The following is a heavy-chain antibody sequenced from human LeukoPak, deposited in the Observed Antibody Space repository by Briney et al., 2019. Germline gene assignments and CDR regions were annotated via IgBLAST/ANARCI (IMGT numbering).Heavy chain of an antibody. CDR3: ARWGNDVPFDY. CDR2: INPSGGST. V-gene: IGHV1-46*01. J-gene: IGHJ4*02. CDR1: GYTFTSYY. D-gene: IGHD1-1*01. Sequence: GASVKVSCKASGYTFTSYYMHWVRQAPGQGLEWMGIINPSGGSTNYAQKLQGRVTMTTDTSTSTAYMELRSLRSDDTAVYYCARWGNDVPFDYWGQGTLVTVSS.